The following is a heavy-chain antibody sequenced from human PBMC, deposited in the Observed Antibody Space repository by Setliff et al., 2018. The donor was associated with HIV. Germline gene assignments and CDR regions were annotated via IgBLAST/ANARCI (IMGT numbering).Heavy chain of an antibody. CDR2: INTNTGNP. V-gene: IGHV7-4-1*01. CDR1: GYTFTSHA. D-gene: IGHD3-10*01. Sequence: GASVKVSCKASGYTFTSHAMSWVRQAPGQGLEWMGWINTNTGNPTFAQGFTGRLVFSMDTSVSTAYLQIKAEDTAVYYCARLRAYYGSGLMDVWGEGTTVTVSS. J-gene: IGHJ6*03. CDR3: ARLRAYYGSGLMDV.